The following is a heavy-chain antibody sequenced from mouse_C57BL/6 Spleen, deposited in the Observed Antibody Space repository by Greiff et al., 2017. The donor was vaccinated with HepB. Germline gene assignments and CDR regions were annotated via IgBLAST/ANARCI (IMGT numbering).Heavy chain of an antibody. Sequence: VQLKESGGGLVQPGGSMKLSCVASGFTFSNYWMNWVRQSPEKGLEWVAQIRLKSDNYATHYAESVKGRFTISRDDSKSSVYLQMNNLRAEDTGIYYCTGRDLLFDYWGQGTTLTVSS. CDR2: IRLKSDNYAT. CDR3: TGRDLLFDY. CDR1: GFTFSNYW. D-gene: IGHD2-1*01. V-gene: IGHV6-3*01. J-gene: IGHJ2*01.